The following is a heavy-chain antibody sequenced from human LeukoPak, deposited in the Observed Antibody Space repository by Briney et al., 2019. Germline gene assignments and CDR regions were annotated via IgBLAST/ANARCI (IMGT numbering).Heavy chain of an antibody. J-gene: IGHJ4*02. CDR3: ARALRYSSGWALDY. CDR2: TYYRSKWYN. D-gene: IGHD6-19*01. Sequence: SQTLSLTCAISGDSVSSNSAAWNWIRQSPSRGLEWLGRTYYRSKWYNDYAVSVKIRITINPDTSKNQFSLQLNSVTPEDTAVYYCARALRYSSGWALDYWGQGTLVTVSS. V-gene: IGHV6-1*01. CDR1: GDSVSSNSAA.